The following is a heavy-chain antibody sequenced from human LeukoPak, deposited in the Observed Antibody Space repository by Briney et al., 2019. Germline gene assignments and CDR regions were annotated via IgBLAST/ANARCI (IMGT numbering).Heavy chain of an antibody. Sequence: GGSLRLSCAASGFTFSSYWMSWVRQAPGKGLEWVANIKQDGSEKYYVDSVKGRFTISRDNAKNSLYLQMNSLRAEDTAVYYCARFSRSSSLNYYYGMDVWGRGTTVTVSS. CDR1: GFTFSSYW. D-gene: IGHD6-6*01. V-gene: IGHV3-7*03. CDR2: IKQDGSEK. CDR3: ARFSRSSSLNYYYGMDV. J-gene: IGHJ6*02.